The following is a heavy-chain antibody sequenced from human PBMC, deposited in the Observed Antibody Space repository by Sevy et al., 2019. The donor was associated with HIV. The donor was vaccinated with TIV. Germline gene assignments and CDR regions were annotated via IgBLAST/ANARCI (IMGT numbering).Heavy chain of an antibody. J-gene: IGHJ6*02. CDR2: IYYSGST. D-gene: IGHD4-4*01. V-gene: IGHV4-30-4*01. CDR1: GGSISSGDYY. CDR3: AREGNAYYYGMDV. Sequence: SESLSLTCTVSGGSISSGDYYWSWIRQPPGKGLEWIGYIYYSGSTYYNPSLKSRVTISVDTSKNQLSLKLSSVTAADTAVYYCAREGNAYYYGMDVWGQGTTVTVSS.